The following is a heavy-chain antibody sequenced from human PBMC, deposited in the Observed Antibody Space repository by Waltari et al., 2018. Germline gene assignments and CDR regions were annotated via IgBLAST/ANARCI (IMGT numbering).Heavy chain of an antibody. CDR3: ARSGVVVVAAMVVVDWFDP. V-gene: IGHV4-39*07. J-gene: IGHJ5*02. CDR2: IYYSGCT. Sequence: QLQLQESGPGLVKPSETLSLTCTVSGGSISSSSYYWGWIRQPPGKGLEWIGSIYYSGCTYYNPSLKSRVTISVDTSKNQFSLKLSSVTAADTAVYYCARSGVVVVAAMVVVDWFDPWGQGTLVTVSS. CDR1: GGSISSSSYY. D-gene: IGHD2-15*01.